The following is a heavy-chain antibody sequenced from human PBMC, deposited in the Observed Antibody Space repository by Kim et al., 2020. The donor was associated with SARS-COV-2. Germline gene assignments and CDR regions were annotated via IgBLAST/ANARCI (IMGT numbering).Heavy chain of an antibody. V-gene: IGHV4-4*02. CDR1: GGSISSSNW. J-gene: IGHJ3*02. Sequence: SETLSLTCAVSGGSISSSNWWSWVRQPPGKGLEWFGGIYHSGSTNYNPSLKSRVTISVDTSKNQFSLKLSPVTAADTAVYYCARGYSSSGYGDAFVIWGQGKLGTLS. D-gene: IGHD6-13*01. CDR3: ARGYSSSGYGDAFVI. CDR2: IYHSGST.